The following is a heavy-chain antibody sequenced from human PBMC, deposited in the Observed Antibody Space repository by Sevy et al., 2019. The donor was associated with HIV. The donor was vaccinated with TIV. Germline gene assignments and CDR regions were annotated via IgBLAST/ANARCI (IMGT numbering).Heavy chain of an antibody. V-gene: IGHV3-30*18. D-gene: IGHD6-13*01. CDR1: GFTFSRNG. CDR2: ISYDGDSK. J-gene: IGHJ4*02. Sequence: GGSLRLSCAASGFTFSRNGIHWVRQVPGKGLEWVALISYDGDSKNYADSVKGRFTISRDNSKNTVYLHMNSLRSEDTAVYYCAKESVSWYLDFWGQGTLVTVSS. CDR3: AKESVSWYLDF.